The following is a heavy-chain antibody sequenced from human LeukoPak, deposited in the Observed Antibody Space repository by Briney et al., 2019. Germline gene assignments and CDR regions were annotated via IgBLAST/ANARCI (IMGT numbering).Heavy chain of an antibody. CDR3: ARALRN. V-gene: IGHV3-7*01. J-gene: IGHJ4*02. CDR2: MNQDGSEI. CDR1: GFTFSRYW. Sequence: PGGSLRLSCVGSGFTFSRYWLNWVRQAPGKGLEWVANMNQDGSEIYYLDSVKGRFTISRDNAKNSVYLQMNGLKAEDTAVYYCARALRNWGQGTLVTVSS.